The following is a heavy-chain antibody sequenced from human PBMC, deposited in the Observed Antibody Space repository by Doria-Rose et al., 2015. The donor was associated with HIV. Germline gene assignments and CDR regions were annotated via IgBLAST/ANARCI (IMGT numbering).Heavy chain of an antibody. Sequence: VQLQQWGPSLVKPSETLSLTCSVSGASVSSRGYYWNWIRQVPGKGLESLGYTYYTGTSDYSPSLKSRLNMAVDTSKDQFSLKLSFVTVADTAVYYCARTGSYRELDYWGQGALVIVSA. CDR1: GASVSSRGYY. J-gene: IGHJ4*02. CDR3: ARTGSYRELDY. D-gene: IGHD3-9*01. CDR2: TYYTGTS. V-gene: IGHV4-31*03.